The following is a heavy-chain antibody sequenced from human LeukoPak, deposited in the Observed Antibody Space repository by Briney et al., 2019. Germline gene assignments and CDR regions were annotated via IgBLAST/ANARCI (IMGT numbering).Heavy chain of an antibody. D-gene: IGHD4-23*01. V-gene: IGHV3-13*01. J-gene: IGHJ2*01. CDR3: ARGIYGGNVRGWYFDL. Sequence: QTGGSLRLSCAASGFTFSTYDMHWVRQAAGKGLEWVSRVVTAGDTSYQDSVKGRFTVSREDAKNSLYLQMNSLTDGDAAVYYCARGIYGGNVRGWYFDLWGRGTLVTVSS. CDR1: GFTFSTYD. CDR2: VVTAGDT.